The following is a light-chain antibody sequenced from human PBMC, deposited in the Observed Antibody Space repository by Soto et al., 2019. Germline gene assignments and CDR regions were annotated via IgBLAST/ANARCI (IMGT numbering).Light chain of an antibody. CDR2: DAS. Sequence: EIVLTQSPATLSLSPGERATLSCRASQSVGFYLAWYQQKPGQAPRLLINDASNRVTGIPARFRGSGSGTDFTLTISSLEPEDFAVYFCQQRSNWLTFGGGTKVQIK. V-gene: IGKV3-11*01. CDR1: QSVGFY. CDR3: QQRSNWLT. J-gene: IGKJ4*01.